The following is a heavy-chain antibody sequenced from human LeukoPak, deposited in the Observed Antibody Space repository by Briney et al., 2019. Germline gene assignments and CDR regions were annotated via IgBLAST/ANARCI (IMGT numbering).Heavy chain of an antibody. J-gene: IGHJ5*02. CDR1: GGSISSGSYY. D-gene: IGHD3-22*01. CDR2: IYTSGST. CDR3: ARGEGYYDSSGYYYNWFDP. Sequence: SETLSLTCTVAGGSISSGSYYWSWIRQPAGKGLEWIGRIYTSGSTNYNPSLKSRVTISVDTSKNQFSLKLSSVTAADTAVYYCARGEGYYDSSGYYYNWFDPWGQGTLVTVSS. V-gene: IGHV4-61*02.